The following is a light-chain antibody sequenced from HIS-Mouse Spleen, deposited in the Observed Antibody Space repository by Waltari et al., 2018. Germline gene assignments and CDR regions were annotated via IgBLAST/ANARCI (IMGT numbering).Light chain of an antibody. CDR1: ALPKKY. CDR2: EDS. J-gene: IGLJ2*01. Sequence: SYELTQPPSVSVSPGQTARITCSGDALPKKYAYWYQQKSGQAPVLVIDEDSKRPAGIPEQFAGSSSGTMATLTIGGAQVEDEADYYCYSTDSSGNHRVFGGGTKLTVL. CDR3: YSTDSSGNHRV. V-gene: IGLV3-10*01.